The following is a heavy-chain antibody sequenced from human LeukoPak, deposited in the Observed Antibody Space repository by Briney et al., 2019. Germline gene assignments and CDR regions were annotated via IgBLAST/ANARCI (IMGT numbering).Heavy chain of an antibody. D-gene: IGHD3-16*01. CDR1: GGSISSSNW. CDR2: IYHSGGT. J-gene: IGHJ5*02. V-gene: IGHV4-4*02. CDR3: ARHWGPLRRFDP. Sequence: SETLSLTCAVSGGSISSSNWWSWVRQPPGKGLEWIGEIYHSGGTNYNPSLKSRVTISVDKSKNQFSLKLSSVTAADTAMYYCARHWGPLRRFDPWGQGTLVTVSS.